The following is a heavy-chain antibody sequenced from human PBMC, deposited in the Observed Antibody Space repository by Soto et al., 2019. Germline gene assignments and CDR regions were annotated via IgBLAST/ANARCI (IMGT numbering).Heavy chain of an antibody. CDR3: ARGRPVIVGATGYYGMDV. D-gene: IGHD1-26*01. CDR2: INHSGST. V-gene: IGHV4-34*01. CDR1: GGSFSGYY. Sequence: QVQLQQWGAGLLKPSETLSLTCAVYGGSFSGYYWSWIRQPPGKGLEGIGEINHSGSTNYNPSLKSRVIISVDTSKNQFSLKLSSVTAADSAVYYCARGRPVIVGATGYYGMDVWGQGTTVTVSS. J-gene: IGHJ6*02.